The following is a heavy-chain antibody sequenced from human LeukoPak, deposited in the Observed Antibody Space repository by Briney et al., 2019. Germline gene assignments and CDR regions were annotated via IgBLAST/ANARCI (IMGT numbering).Heavy chain of an antibody. Sequence: GASVKVSFKASGYTFTSYYMHWVRQAPGQGLEWMGIINPSGGSTSYAQKFQGSVTMTRDTSTSTVYMEMSSLRSEDTAVYYCAREREVARQYIYYYYGMDVWGQGTTVTVSS. CDR2: INPSGGST. CDR3: AREREVARQYIYYYYGMDV. CDR1: GYTFTSYY. D-gene: IGHD5-12*01. J-gene: IGHJ6*02. V-gene: IGHV1-46*01.